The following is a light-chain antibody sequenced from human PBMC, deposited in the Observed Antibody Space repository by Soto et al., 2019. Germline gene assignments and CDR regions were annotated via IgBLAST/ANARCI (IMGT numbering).Light chain of an antibody. CDR1: QSISSW. CDR2: DAS. Sequence: DIQMTQSPSTLSASVGDRVTISCRASQSISSWLAWYQQKPGMTPKLLIYDASSLESGVPSRFSGSGSGTEFTLTISSLQPDDFATYYCQQYNDYVNSFGQGTKLEMK. J-gene: IGKJ2*01. CDR3: QQYNDYVNS. V-gene: IGKV1-5*01.